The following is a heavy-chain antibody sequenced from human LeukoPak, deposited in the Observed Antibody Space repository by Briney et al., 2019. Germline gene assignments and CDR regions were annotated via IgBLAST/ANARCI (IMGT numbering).Heavy chain of an antibody. Sequence: GGSLRLSCAASGFTFSSYAMSWVRQAPGKGLERVSAISGSGGSTYYADSVKGRFTISRDNSKNTLYLKMNNLRAEDTAVYYCAKDRRIQLWRGFDYWGQGTLVTVSS. CDR2: ISGSGGST. CDR3: AKDRRIQLWRGFDY. D-gene: IGHD5-18*01. CDR1: GFTFSSYA. J-gene: IGHJ4*02. V-gene: IGHV3-23*01.